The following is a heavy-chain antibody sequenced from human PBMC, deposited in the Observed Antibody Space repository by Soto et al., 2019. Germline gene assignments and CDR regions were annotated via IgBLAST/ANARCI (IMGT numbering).Heavy chain of an antibody. V-gene: IGHV3-23*01. D-gene: IGHD3-10*01. Sequence: EVQLLESGGGLVQPGGSLRLSCTASGFTFVNYAMNWVRQAPGKGLEWVSGISGSGFSTYYADSVKGRFTISRDNSKKTLYMEMNSLRDEDTAVYDCAKERGVFGSGRYHFDNWGQGTLGTVYS. CDR2: ISGSGFST. J-gene: IGHJ4*02. CDR3: AKERGVFGSGRYHFDN. CDR1: GFTFVNYA.